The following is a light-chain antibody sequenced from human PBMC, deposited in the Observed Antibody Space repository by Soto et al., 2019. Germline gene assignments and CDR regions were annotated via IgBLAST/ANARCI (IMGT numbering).Light chain of an antibody. Sequence: EIVMTQSPATLAVSPGERATLSCRASQSVSSNLAWYQQKPGQAPRLLIYGASTRATGIPARFSGSGSGTEFSLTISSLQSEDFAVYYCQQYNNWPPITLGQGTRLEIK. V-gene: IGKV3-15*01. J-gene: IGKJ5*01. CDR3: QQYNNWPPIT. CDR1: QSVSSN. CDR2: GAS.